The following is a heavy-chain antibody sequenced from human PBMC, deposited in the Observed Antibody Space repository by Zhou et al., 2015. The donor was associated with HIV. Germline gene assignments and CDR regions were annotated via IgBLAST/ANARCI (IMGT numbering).Heavy chain of an antibody. V-gene: IGHV1-69*01. J-gene: IGHJ4*02. CDR3: ARGLFLDNYCFDS. CDR1: GGTFRSYA. CDR2: IIPVFGSA. Sequence: QVHLVQSGAEVKKPGSSVKVSCKASGGTFRSYAISWVRLAPGQGLEWMGGIIPVFGSANYAQKFQGRVTISADEATSTAYMELSSLTSEDTATYYCARGLFLDNYCFDSWGQGTLVTVSS. D-gene: IGHD1-1*01.